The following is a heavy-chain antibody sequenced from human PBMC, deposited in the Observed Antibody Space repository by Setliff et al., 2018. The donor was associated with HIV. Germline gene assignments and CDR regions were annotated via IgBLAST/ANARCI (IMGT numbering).Heavy chain of an antibody. V-gene: IGHV4-4*09. Sequence: PSETLSLTCTVSGGSIKSSTYYWSWIRQPPGKGLEWIGYINTRGSTNYNPSLKSRVTISVDTSKNQFSLKLSSVTAADTAVYYCASSFPDCSGGSCYSLFDYWGQGALVTVSS. D-gene: IGHD2-15*01. CDR3: ASSFPDCSGGSCYSLFDY. CDR2: INTRGST. J-gene: IGHJ4*02. CDR1: GGSIKSSTYY.